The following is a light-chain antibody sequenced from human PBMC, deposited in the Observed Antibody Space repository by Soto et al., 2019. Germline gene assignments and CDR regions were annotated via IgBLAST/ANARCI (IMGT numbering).Light chain of an antibody. CDR2: AAS. CDR1: QGISSY. Sequence: AIRMTQSPSSFSASTGDRVTITCRASQGISSYLTWYRQKPGQAPDLLIYAASSLQSGIPSRFGGRGSGTDFTLTITGLQAEDVATYYCQQNYSLPITFGQGTRLEIK. CDR3: QQNYSLPIT. J-gene: IGKJ5*01. V-gene: IGKV1-8*01.